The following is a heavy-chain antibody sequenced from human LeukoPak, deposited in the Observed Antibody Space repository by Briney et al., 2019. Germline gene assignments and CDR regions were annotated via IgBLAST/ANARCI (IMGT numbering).Heavy chain of an antibody. D-gene: IGHD6-13*01. CDR3: ARGRLDSSSWYGADAFDI. Sequence: GASVKVSCKASGYTFTSYGISWVRQAPGQGLEWMGWISAYNGNTNYAQKLQGRGTMTTDTSTRTAYMELRSLRSDDTAVYYCARGRLDSSSWYGADAFDIWGQGTMVTVSS. J-gene: IGHJ3*02. CDR2: ISAYNGNT. V-gene: IGHV1-18*01. CDR1: GYTFTSYG.